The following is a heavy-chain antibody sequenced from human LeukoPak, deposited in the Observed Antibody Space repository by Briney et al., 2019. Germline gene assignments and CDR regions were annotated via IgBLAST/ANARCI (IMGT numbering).Heavy chain of an antibody. CDR1: GFTFGNSW. V-gene: IGHV3-74*01. J-gene: IGHJ3*01. D-gene: IGHD1-14*01. CDR2: INADGSIR. Sequence: GGSLRLSCAASGFTFGNSWVHWIRQAPGKGLVWVSLINADGSIRTYADSVRGRFTIARDNARNTLSLQMNSLTIEDTAVYYCIVVVEPPDSDGFDVWGQGTMITVSS. CDR3: IVVVEPPDSDGFDV.